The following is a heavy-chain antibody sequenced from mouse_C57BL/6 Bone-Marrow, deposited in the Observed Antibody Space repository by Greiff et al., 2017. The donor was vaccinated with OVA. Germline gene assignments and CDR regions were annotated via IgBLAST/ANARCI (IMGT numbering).Heavy chain of an antibody. CDR1: GFNIKNTY. CDR2: IDPANGNT. V-gene: IGHV14-3*01. J-gene: IGHJ3*01. D-gene: IGHD1-1*01. CDR3: ARGSSYFSWFAY. Sequence: EVKLVESVAELVRPGASVKLSCTASGFNIKNTYMHWVKQRPEQGLEWIGRIDPANGNTKYAPKFQGKATITADTSSNTAYLQLSSLTSEDTAIYYCARGSSYFSWFAYWGQGTLVTVSA.